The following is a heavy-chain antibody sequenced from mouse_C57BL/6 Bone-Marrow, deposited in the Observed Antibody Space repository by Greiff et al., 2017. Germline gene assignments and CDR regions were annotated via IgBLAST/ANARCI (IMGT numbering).Heavy chain of an antibody. D-gene: IGHD1-1*01. J-gene: IGHJ3*01. V-gene: IGHV14-4*01. Sequence: EVQLQPSGAELVRPGASVKLSCTASGFNIKDDYMHWVKQRPEQGLEWIGWIDSENGDTEYASKFQGKATITADTSSNTAYLQLSSLTSEDTAVYYCTMVITTVVADAYWGQGTLVTVSA. CDR2: IDSENGDT. CDR3: TMVITTVVADAY. CDR1: GFNIKDDY.